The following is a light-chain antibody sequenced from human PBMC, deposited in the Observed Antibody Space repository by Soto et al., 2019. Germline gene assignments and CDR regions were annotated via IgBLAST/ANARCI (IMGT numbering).Light chain of an antibody. V-gene: IGKV1-39*01. CDR1: QSISSY. J-gene: IGKJ1*01. CDR3: QQSYSSKWT. CDR2: AAS. Sequence: DIQMTQSPSSLSASVGDIVTITCRASQSISSYLNWYQQKPGKAPNLLIYAASNLQSGVPSRFSGSGSGTDFTLTISSLQPEDFATYYCQQSYSSKWTFGQGTKVEIK.